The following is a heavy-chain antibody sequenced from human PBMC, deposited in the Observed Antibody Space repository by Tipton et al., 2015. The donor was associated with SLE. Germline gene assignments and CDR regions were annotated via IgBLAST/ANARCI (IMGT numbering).Heavy chain of an antibody. Sequence: TLSLTCTVSGGSISGYYWSWIRQPPGKGLEWIGSIHQSGNTYYSPSLKSRSSMSVDRFKNQIFLRLNSVTAADTAVYYCARQEWVTKPNCFDPWGQGILVTVSS. CDR3: ARQEWVTKPNCFDP. J-gene: IGHJ5*02. D-gene: IGHD3-3*01. CDR2: IHQSGNT. V-gene: IGHV4-59*08. CDR1: GGSISGYY.